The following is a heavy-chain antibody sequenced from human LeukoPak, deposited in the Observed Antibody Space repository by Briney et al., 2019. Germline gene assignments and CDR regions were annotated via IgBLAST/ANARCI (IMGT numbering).Heavy chain of an antibody. V-gene: IGHV4-4*09. Sequence: SETLSLTCTVSGGSISSYYWSWIRQPPGKGLEWIGYIYTSGSTNYNPSLKSRVTISVDTSKNQFSLKLSSVTAADTAVYYCAKDQGDGGDWFDPWGQGTLVTVSS. J-gene: IGHJ5*02. CDR3: AKDQGDGGDWFDP. CDR1: GGSISSYY. D-gene: IGHD2-21*01. CDR2: IYTSGST.